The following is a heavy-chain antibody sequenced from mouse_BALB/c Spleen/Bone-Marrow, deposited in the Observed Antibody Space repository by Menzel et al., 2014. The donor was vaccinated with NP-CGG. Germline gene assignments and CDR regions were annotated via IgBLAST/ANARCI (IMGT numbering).Heavy chain of an antibody. D-gene: IGHD3-2*02. CDR1: GFTFSSYA. CDR3: ARGGLRYFDV. J-gene: IGHJ1*01. Sequence: EVMLVESGGGLVKPGGSLKLSCAASGFTFSSYAMSWVRRTPEKRLEWVASISSGGSTYYPDSVKGRFTISRDNARNILYLQMSSLRSEDTAMYYCARGGLRYFDVWGAGTTVTVSS. V-gene: IGHV5-6-5*01. CDR2: ISSGGST.